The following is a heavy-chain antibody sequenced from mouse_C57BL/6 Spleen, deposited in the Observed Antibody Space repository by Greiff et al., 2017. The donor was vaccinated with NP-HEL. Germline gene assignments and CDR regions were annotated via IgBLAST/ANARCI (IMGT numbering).Heavy chain of an antibody. Sequence: LQESGAELVRPGTSVKVSCKASGYAFTNYLIEWVKQRPGQGLEWIGVINPGSGGTNYNEKFKGKATLTADKSSSTAYMQLSSLTSEDSAVYFCARDHLFAYWGQGTLVTVSA. CDR3: ARDHLFAY. CDR1: GYAFTNYL. J-gene: IGHJ3*01. CDR2: INPGSGGT. V-gene: IGHV1-54*01.